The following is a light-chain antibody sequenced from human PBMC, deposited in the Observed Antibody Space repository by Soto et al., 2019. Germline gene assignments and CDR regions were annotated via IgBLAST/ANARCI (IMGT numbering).Light chain of an antibody. J-gene: IGKJ2*01. CDR1: QSISSY. Sequence: DFQMTKSPSSLSASVGDRDTITCRASQSISSYLNWYQQKPGKAPKLLIYAASSLQSGIPSRFSGSGSGTEFTLTITSLQLEDFATYYCQQSYSTPPTFGQGTKLEIK. V-gene: IGKV1-39*01. CDR3: QQSYSTPPT. CDR2: AAS.